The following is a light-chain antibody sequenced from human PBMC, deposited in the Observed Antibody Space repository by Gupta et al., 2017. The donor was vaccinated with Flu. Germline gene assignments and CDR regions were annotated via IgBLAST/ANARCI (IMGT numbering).Light chain of an antibody. V-gene: IGLV1-47*01. CDR2: RNN. J-gene: IGLJ2*01. Sequence: QSVLPQPPSASGTPGQRVTISCSGSSSNIEDNYVYWYQQFPGRAPKLLIYRNNERPSGVPDRFAGSTSGTSASLAISGLRSEDDADYYCASWDDSLRGRVFGGGTKLTVL. CDR3: ASWDDSLRGRV. CDR1: SSNIEDNY.